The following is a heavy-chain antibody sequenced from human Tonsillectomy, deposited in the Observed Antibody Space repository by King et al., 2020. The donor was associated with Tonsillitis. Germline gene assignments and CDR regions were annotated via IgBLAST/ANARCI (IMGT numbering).Heavy chain of an antibody. Sequence: GGGGGRPGGARRRSCAASGFTCDDYAMHWVRQAPGKGLEWVSGSSWNSGSIGHADSVKGRFTISRDNAKNSLYLQMNSLRAEDTALYYCAKDNTAYYYYGMDVWGQGTTVTVSS. J-gene: IGHJ6*02. CDR1: GFTCDDYA. CDR3: AKDNTAYYYYGMDV. CDR2: SSWNSGSI. V-gene: IGHV3-9*01.